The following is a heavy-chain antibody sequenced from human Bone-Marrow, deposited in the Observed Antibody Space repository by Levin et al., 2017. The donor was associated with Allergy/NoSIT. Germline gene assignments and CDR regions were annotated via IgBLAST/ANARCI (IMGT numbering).Heavy chain of an antibody. CDR2: IGGSVHNI. V-gene: IGHV3-23*01. Sequence: GGSLRLSCAASGFSFSSFAMSWVRQAPGKGLEWVSAIGGSVHNIYYADSARGRFTISRDNSKNTLYLEMNSLRADDSAVYYCAKDSRSDGGHDFDHWGQGTLVTVSS. J-gene: IGHJ4*02. CDR1: GFSFSSFA. CDR3: AKDSRSDGGHDFDH.